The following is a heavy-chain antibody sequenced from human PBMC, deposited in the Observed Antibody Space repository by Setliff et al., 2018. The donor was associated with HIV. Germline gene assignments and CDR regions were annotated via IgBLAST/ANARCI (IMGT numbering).Heavy chain of an antibody. Sequence: SETLSLTCAVSRSYISGSYYWAWIRQPPGKGLEWIGSAFHSGATNYNPSLKSRVTMSVDTSNNHFSLNLKSVTAADTAVYYCARDPLGYNWRRYFDFWGQGAVVTVS. CDR2: AFHSGAT. CDR1: RSYISGSYY. D-gene: IGHD3-16*01. CDR3: ARDPLGYNWRRYFDF. V-gene: IGHV4-38-2*02. J-gene: IGHJ4*02.